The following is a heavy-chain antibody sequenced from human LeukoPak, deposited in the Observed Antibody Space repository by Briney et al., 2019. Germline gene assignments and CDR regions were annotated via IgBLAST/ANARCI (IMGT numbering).Heavy chain of an antibody. D-gene: IGHD6-19*01. V-gene: IGHV1-8*01. CDR1: GYTFTSYD. Sequence: ASVKVSCKASGYTFTSYDINWVRQATGQGLEWMGWMNPNSGNTGYAQKFQGRVTMTRNTSISTAYMELSSLRSEDTAVYYCASFSSGYSSGWFAFDYWGQGTLVTVSS. J-gene: IGHJ4*02. CDR3: ASFSSGYSSGWFAFDY. CDR2: MNPNSGNT.